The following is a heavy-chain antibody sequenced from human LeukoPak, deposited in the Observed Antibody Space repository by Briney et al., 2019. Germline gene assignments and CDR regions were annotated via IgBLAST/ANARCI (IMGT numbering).Heavy chain of an antibody. CDR1: GYTFTGYY. D-gene: IGHD4-17*01. CDR2: INPNSGGT. Sequence: EASVKVSCKASGYTFTGYYMHWVRQAPGQGLEWMGWINPNSGGTNYAQKFQGRVTMTRDTSISTAYMELSRLRSDDTAVYYCARTSMTTVREWFDPWGQGTLVTVSS. J-gene: IGHJ5*02. CDR3: ARTSMTTVREWFDP. V-gene: IGHV1-2*02.